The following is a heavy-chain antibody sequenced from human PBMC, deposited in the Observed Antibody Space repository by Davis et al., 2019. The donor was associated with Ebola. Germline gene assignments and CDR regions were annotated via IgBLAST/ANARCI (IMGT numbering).Heavy chain of an antibody. D-gene: IGHD4-17*01. Sequence: MPSETLSLTCTVSGGSISSYYWSWIRQPPGKGLEWIGYIYYSGSTNYNPSLKSRVTISVDTSKNQFSLKLSSVTAADTAVYYCARAHYGDQIDYWGQEPWSPSPQ. CDR1: GGSISSYY. CDR3: ARAHYGDQIDY. V-gene: IGHV4-59*08. J-gene: IGHJ4*01. CDR2: IYYSGST.